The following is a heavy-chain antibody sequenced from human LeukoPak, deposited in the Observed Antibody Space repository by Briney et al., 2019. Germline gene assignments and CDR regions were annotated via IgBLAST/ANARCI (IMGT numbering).Heavy chain of an antibody. J-gene: IGHJ4*02. D-gene: IGHD3-22*01. CDR3: ARPRDYYDSSGYAPPDY. CDR2: ISSSSSYI. CDR1: GFTFSSYA. V-gene: IGHV3-21*01. Sequence: GGSLRLSCAASGFTFSSYAMSWVRQAPGKGLEWVSSISSSSSYIYYADSVKGRFTISRDNAKNSLYLQMNSLRAEDTAVYYCARPRDYYDSSGYAPPDYWGQGTLVTVSS.